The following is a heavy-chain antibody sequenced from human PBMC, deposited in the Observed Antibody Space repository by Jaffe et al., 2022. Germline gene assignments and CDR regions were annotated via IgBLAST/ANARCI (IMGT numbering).Heavy chain of an antibody. J-gene: IGHJ3*02. V-gene: IGHV4-34*01. CDR2: INHSGST. CDR3: ARGVTIAVAGTGAFDI. CDR1: GGSFSGYY. Sequence: QVQLQQWGAGLLKPSETLSLTCAVYGGSFSGYYWSWIRQPPGKGLEWIGEINHSGSTNYNPSLKSRVTISVDTSKNQFSLKLSSVTAADTAVYYCARGVTIAVAGTGAFDIWGQGTMVTVSS. D-gene: IGHD6-19*01.